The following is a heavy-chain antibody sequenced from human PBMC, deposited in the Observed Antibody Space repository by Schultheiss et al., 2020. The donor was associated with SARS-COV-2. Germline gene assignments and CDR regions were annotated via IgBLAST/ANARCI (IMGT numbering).Heavy chain of an antibody. D-gene: IGHD4-17*01. Sequence: ASVKVSCKASGGTFTSYGISWVRQAPGQGLEWMGIINPSGGSTSYAQKFQGRVTMTRDTSTSTVYMELSRLRSDDMAVYYCARGSHGDSHDYWGQGTLVTVSS. CDR2: INPSGGST. CDR1: GGTFTSYG. J-gene: IGHJ4*02. CDR3: ARGSHGDSHDY. V-gene: IGHV1-46*01.